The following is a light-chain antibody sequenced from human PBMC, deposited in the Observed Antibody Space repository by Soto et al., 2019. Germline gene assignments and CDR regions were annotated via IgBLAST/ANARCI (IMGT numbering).Light chain of an antibody. CDR2: GNS. CDR1: SSNIGASND. J-gene: IGLJ1*01. V-gene: IGLV1-40*01. Sequence: QSVLTQPPSVSGAPGQRVTISCTGSSSNIGASNDVHWYQQLPGTAPKLLIYGNSNRPSGVPDRFSGSKSGTSASLAITGLQAEDEADYYCQSYDSSLSGDIFGTGTKLTVL. CDR3: QSYDSSLSGDI.